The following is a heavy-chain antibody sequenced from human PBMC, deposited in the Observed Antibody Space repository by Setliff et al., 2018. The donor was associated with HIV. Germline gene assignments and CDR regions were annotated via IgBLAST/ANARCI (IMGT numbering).Heavy chain of an antibody. CDR2: IYHRGST. CDR1: GDSISIYY. V-gene: IGHV4-59*01. J-gene: IGHJ6*03. D-gene: IGHD4-4*01. CDR3: ARVTVTPDFYFYYYMDV. Sequence: SETLSLTCTVSGDSISIYYWSWVRQPPGKGLEWIGEIYHRGSTNYNPSLKSRVTISVDTSKNQFSLKLSSVTAADTAVYYCARVTVTPDFYFYYYMDVWGKGTTVTVSS.